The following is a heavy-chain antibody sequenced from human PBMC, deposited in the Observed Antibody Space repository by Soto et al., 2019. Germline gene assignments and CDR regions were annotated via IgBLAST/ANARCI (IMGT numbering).Heavy chain of an antibody. CDR3: ARGWEGHNWNRYYFDY. V-gene: IGHV4-59*01. CDR2: IYYSGST. Sequence: PSETLSLTCTVSGGSISSYYWSWIRQPPGKGLEWIGYIYYSGSTNYNPSLKSRVTISVDTSKNQFSLKLSSVTAADTAVYYCARGWEGHNWNRYYFDYWGQGTLVTVSS. J-gene: IGHJ4*02. D-gene: IGHD1-20*01. CDR1: GGSISSYY.